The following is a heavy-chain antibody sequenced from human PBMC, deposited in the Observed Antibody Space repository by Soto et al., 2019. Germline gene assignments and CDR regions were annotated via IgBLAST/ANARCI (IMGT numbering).Heavy chain of an antibody. CDR2: IGTAGDT. CDR1: GFTFSSYD. D-gene: IGHD6-13*01. V-gene: IGHV3-13*01. Sequence: GGSLRLSCAASGFTFSSYDMHWVRQATGKGLEWVSAIGTAGDTYYPGSVKGRFTISRENAKNSLYLQMNSLRAEDTAVYYCAREKRSSSWYTTYGMDVWGQGTTVTVSS. J-gene: IGHJ6*02. CDR3: AREKRSSSWYTTYGMDV.